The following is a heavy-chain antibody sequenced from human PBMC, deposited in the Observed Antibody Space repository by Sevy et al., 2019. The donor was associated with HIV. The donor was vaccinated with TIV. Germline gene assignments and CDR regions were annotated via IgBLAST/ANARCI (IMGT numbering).Heavy chain of an antibody. CDR2: ISAYNGNT. CDR3: ARDPPYYDFWSGYYTGVGPYYYYYMDV. Sequence: ASVKVSCKASGYTFTSYGISWVRQAPGQGLEWMGWISAYNGNTNYAQKLQDRVTMTTDTSTSTAYMELRSLRSDDTAVYYCARDPPYYDFWSGYYTGVGPYYYYYMDVRGKGTTVTVSS. D-gene: IGHD3-3*01. V-gene: IGHV1-18*04. CDR1: GYTFTSYG. J-gene: IGHJ6*03.